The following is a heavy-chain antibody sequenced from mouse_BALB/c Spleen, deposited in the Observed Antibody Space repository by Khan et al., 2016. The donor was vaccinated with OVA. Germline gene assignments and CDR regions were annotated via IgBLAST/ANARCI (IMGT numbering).Heavy chain of an antibody. Sequence: VKLLESGAELARPGASVKMSCKASGYTFTSHTMHWVKQRPGQGLEWIGYINPRSGYTQYNQKFTDKAALTADISSSTAYMQLSSLTSEDSAVYYCARRTTEYALDYWGQGTSVTVSS. J-gene: IGHJ4*01. CDR1: GYTFTSHT. V-gene: IGHV1-4*01. CDR2: INPRSGYT. D-gene: IGHD2-14*01. CDR3: ARRTTEYALDY.